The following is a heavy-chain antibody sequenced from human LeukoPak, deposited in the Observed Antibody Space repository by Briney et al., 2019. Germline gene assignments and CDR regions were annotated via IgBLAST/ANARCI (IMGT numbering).Heavy chain of an antibody. J-gene: IGHJ4*02. V-gene: IGHV4-61*02. CDR1: DDSISSGGYY. CDR2: IYSSGST. D-gene: IGHD1-26*01. CDR3: AREKYSANYHFDY. Sequence: SETLSLTCTVSDDSISSGGYYCNWIRQPAGKGLEWIGRIYSSGSTNYNPSLKSRLTISIDTSKNLVSLKLSSVTAADTAVYYCAREKYSANYHFDYWGQGTLVTVSS.